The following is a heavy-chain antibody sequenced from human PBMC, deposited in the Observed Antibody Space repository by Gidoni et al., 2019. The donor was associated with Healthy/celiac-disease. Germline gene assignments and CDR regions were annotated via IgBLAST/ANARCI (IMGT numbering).Heavy chain of an antibody. CDR1: GFTFGDYA. CDR3: TREGYSGYDYSDY. J-gene: IGHJ4*02. D-gene: IGHD5-12*01. Sequence: EVQLVESGGGLVQPGRSLRLSCTASGFTFGDYAMSWFRQAPGKGLEWVGFIRSKDYGGTKEYAASVKGRFTISRDDSKSIAYLQMNSLKTEDTAVYYCTREGYSGYDYSDYWGQGTLVTVSS. V-gene: IGHV3-49*03. CDR2: IRSKDYGGTK.